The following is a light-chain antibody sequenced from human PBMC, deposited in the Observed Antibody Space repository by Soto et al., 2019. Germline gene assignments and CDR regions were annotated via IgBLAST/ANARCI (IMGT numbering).Light chain of an antibody. V-gene: IGKV4-1*01. CDR3: QQYYSTPLT. CDR2: SAS. J-gene: IGKJ1*01. CDR1: QSVFYSSNNNNY. Sequence: DIVMTQSPDSLAVSLGERATINCKSSQSVFYSSNNNNYLAWYQQKPGQPPKLLIYSASTRESGVPDRISGSGSGTDFTLTISSLQAEDVAVYYCQQYYSTPLTFGQGTKVEI.